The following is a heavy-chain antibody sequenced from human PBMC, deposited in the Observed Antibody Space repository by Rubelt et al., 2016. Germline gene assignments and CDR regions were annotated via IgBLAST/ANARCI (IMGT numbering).Heavy chain of an antibody. V-gene: IGHV3-48*01. CDR3: ARGALGGRGYSYGYFMD. Sequence: EVQLVESGGGLVQPGGSLRLSCAASGFTFSSYSMNWVRQAPGKGEEWVSGRLTMPGDKAKKSWDRKMNSLGAEDKAVYYCARGALGGRGYSYGYFMDWGQGTLVTVSA. J-gene: IGHJ4*02. CDR1: GFTFSSYS. D-gene: IGHD5-18*01.